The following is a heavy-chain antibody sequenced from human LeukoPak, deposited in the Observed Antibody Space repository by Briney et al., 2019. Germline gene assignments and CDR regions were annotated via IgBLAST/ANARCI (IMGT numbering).Heavy chain of an antibody. Sequence: SETLSLTCTVSGGSISSSSYYWGWIRQPPGKGLEWIGSIYYSGSTYYNPSLKSRVTISVDTSKNQFSLKLSSVTAADTAVYYCARGGPYLFDYWGQGTLVTVSS. J-gene: IGHJ4*02. CDR1: GGSISSSSYY. CDR3: ARGGPYLFDY. V-gene: IGHV4-39*07. CDR2: IYYSGST. D-gene: IGHD6-25*01.